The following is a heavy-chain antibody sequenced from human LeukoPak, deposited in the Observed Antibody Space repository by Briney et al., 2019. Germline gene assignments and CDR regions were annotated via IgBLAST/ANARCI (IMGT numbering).Heavy chain of an antibody. V-gene: IGHV3-66*01. Sequence: PGGSLRLSCAASGFTVSSNYMSWVRQAPGKGLEWVSVIYSGGSTYYADSVKGRVTISRDNSKNTLFLLMNSLRADDTAVYYCARITDSSGWYFDYWGQGTLVTVSS. CDR1: GFTVSSNY. D-gene: IGHD6-19*01. J-gene: IGHJ4*02. CDR2: IYSGGST. CDR3: ARITDSSGWYFDY.